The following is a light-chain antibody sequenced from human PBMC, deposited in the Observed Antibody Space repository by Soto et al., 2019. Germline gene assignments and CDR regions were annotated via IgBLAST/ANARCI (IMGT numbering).Light chain of an antibody. J-gene: IGKJ1*01. CDR2: DAS. CDR3: QQYKIYSRT. CDR1: QSISSW. V-gene: IGKV1-5*01. Sequence: IQMTQSPSTMSAFVGDSVPITCRASQSISSWLAWYQKKPGKDPKLLIFDASSLESGVPSRFSGSGSGTEFTLTISRLQTDDFATYYCQQYKIYSRTFGHGTKLDIK.